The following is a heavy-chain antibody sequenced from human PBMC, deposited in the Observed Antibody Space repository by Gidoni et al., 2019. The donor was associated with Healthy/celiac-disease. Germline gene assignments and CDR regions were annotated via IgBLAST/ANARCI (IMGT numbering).Heavy chain of an antibody. Sequence: QVQLQQWGAGLLKPSETLSLTCAVYGGSFSGYYWSWIRQPPGKGLEWIGEINHSGSTNYNPSLKSRVTISVDTSKNQCSLKLSSVTAADTAVYYCARGGIMVRGVITSYYYYGMDVWGQGTTVTVSS. J-gene: IGHJ6*02. CDR3: ARGGIMVRGVITSYYYYGMDV. CDR2: INHSGST. D-gene: IGHD3-10*01. V-gene: IGHV4-34*01. CDR1: GGSFSGYY.